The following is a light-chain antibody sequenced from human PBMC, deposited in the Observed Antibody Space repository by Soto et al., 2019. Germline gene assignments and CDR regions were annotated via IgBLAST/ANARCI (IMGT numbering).Light chain of an antibody. CDR3: SSYTTSNTLV. CDR1: SGDIGSYDY. CDR2: EVS. J-gene: IGLJ2*01. Sequence: QSVLTQPASVSGSPGQSITISCTGTSGDIGSYDYVSWYQQPPGKAPKLILYEVSNRPSGISNRFSGSKSGSMASLTISGLRSEDEADYFCSSYTTSNTLVFGGGTKLTVL. V-gene: IGLV2-14*01.